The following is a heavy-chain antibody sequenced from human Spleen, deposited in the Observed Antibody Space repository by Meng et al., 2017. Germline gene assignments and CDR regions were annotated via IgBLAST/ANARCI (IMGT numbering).Heavy chain of an antibody. CDR1: GYNFPDYY. J-gene: IGHJ4*02. Sequence: QLTLVQSGAEVKTHGASGKVSCNPAGYNFPDYYILWVRRAPGQGLEWMGRINPKSGDTPYAQKFQARGTMTGDTSISTAYMELSGLRSDDTAMYYCARDEDISAAGKLFGDYWGQGTLVTVSS. CDR2: INPKSGDT. CDR3: ARDEDISAAGKLFGDY. D-gene: IGHD6-25*01. V-gene: IGHV1-2*06.